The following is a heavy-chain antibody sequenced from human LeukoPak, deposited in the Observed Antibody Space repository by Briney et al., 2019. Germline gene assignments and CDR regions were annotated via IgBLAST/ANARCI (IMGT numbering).Heavy chain of an antibody. V-gene: IGHV1-69*05. CDR3: ARGDSSSWYGGHWFDP. CDR1: GGTFSSYA. Sequence: SVKVSCKASGGTFSSYAISWVRQAPGQGLEWMGRIIPIFGTANYAQKFQGRVTITTDESTSTAYMELSSLRSGDTAVYYCARGDSSSWYGGHWFDPWGQGTLVTVSS. CDR2: IIPIFGTA. J-gene: IGHJ5*02. D-gene: IGHD6-13*01.